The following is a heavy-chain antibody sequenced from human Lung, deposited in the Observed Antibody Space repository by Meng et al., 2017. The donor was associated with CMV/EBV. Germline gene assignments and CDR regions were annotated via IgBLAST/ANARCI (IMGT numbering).Heavy chain of an antibody. Sequence: ESLKISCAASGYSLRDYWMHWVRQVPGKGLVWIARISNDGSATSYAESVRGRFTITRDNAKRILYLEMHNLRDEDTALYYCAREKGVLNYFLVMDVWGQGXTVTVSS. D-gene: IGHD2/OR15-2a*01. CDR2: ISNDGSAT. J-gene: IGHJ6*01. CDR3: AREKGVLNYFLVMDV. V-gene: IGHV3-74*01. CDR1: GYSLRDYW.